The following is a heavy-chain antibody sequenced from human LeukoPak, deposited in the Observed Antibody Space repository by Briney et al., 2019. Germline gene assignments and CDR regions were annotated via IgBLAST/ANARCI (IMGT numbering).Heavy chain of an antibody. CDR3: ARDFDMGITPGDDFDY. D-gene: IGHD3-9*01. J-gene: IGHJ4*02. Sequence: QPGGSLRLSCAASGFTFGHHWMHWVRQVPGEGLVWVSRIKEDGTYTSYADSVKGRFTISRDNAKNTLYLQMNSLRAEDTAVYYCARDFDMGITPGDDFDYWGQGTLVTVSS. V-gene: IGHV3-74*01. CDR1: GFTFGHHW. CDR2: IKEDGTYT.